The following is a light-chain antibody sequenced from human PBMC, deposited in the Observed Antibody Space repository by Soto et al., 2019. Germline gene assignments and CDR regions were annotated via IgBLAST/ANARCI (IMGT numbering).Light chain of an antibody. CDR1: SSNIGAGYE. V-gene: IGLV1-40*01. J-gene: IGLJ1*01. CDR2: GNT. Sequence: QSVLTQPPSGSGAPGQRVTISCTGSSSNIGAGYEVHWYQHLPGKAPKLLIYGNTNRPSGVPDRFSGSKSGTSASLAITGLQAEDEADYYCQSYDTSLSASYVFGRGPKVIVL. CDR3: QSYDTSLSASYV.